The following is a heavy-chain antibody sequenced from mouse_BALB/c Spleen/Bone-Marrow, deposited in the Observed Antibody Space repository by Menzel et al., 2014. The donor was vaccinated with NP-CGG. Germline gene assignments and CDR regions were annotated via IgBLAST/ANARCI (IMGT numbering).Heavy chain of an antibody. D-gene: IGHD4-1*01. CDR2: INPSTGYT. CDR1: GYTFTSYW. Sequence: QVQLQQPGAELAKPGASVKMSCKASGYTFTSYWMHWVKQRPGQGLEWIGYINPSTGYTEYNQNFKDKATLTADKSSSTAYMQLSSLTSEDSAVYYCATGYYFDYWGQGTTLTVSS. CDR3: ATGYYFDY. J-gene: IGHJ2*01. V-gene: IGHV1-7*01.